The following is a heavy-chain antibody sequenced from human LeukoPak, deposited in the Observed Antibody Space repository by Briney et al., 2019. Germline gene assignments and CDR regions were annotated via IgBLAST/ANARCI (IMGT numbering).Heavy chain of an antibody. Sequence: GGSLRLSCAASGFTFSSYSMNWVRQAPGKGLEWVSSISSSSSYIYYADSVKGRFTISRDNAKNSLYLQMNSLRAEDTAVYYCARQRAPYYDFWSGYYLFDYWGQGTLVTVSS. D-gene: IGHD3-3*01. J-gene: IGHJ4*02. CDR3: ARQRAPYYDFWSGYYLFDY. CDR1: GFTFSSYS. V-gene: IGHV3-21*01. CDR2: ISSSSSYI.